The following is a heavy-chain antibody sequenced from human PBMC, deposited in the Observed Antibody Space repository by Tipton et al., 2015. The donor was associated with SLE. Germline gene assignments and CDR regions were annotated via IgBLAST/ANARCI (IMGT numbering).Heavy chain of an antibody. D-gene: IGHD3-10*01. Sequence: TLSLTCTVSGGSISSYYWSWIRQPPGKGLEWIGYIYYSGSTYYNPSLKSRVTISVDTSKNQFSLKLSSVTAADTAVYYCARGGVLGFHPSAFDIWGQGTMVTVSS. J-gene: IGHJ3*02. CDR1: GGSISSYY. V-gene: IGHV4-59*01. CDR2: IYYSGST. CDR3: ARGGVLGFHPSAFDI.